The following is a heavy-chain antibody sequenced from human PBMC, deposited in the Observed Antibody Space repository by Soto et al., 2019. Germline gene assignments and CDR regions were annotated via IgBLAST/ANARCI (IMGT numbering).Heavy chain of an antibody. D-gene: IGHD6-19*01. CDR2: FYSSGSI. CDR3: ARMYSSGSGWFHP. J-gene: IGHJ5*02. Sequence: SETLSLTCFVSGYSITAGGYYWSWIRHHPGKGLEWIGSFYSSGSIIYNPSLRSRVSISGDTSSNQFSLSLTSVTAADTARDYCARMYSSGSGWFHPWGQGTLVTVSS. V-gene: IGHV4-31*10. CDR1: GYSITAGGYY.